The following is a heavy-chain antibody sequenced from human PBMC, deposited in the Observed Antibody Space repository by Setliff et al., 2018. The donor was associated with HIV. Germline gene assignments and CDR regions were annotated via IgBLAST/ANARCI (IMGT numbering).Heavy chain of an antibody. D-gene: IGHD1-26*01. Sequence: GGSLRLSCAASGFTFNTYSLNWVRQAPGKGLEWLSYISRDGDTIYYADSVKGRFTVSRDDTKNSLYLQMSSLRAEDTATYYCVRDPIEGYPDYFDYWGQGTLVTVSS. J-gene: IGHJ4*02. CDR1: GFTFNTYS. CDR2: ISRDGDTI. CDR3: VRDPIEGYPDYFDY. V-gene: IGHV3-48*04.